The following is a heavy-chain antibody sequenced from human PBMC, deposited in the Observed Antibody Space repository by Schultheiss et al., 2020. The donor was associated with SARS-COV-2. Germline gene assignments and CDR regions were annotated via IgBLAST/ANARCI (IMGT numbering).Heavy chain of an antibody. D-gene: IGHD6-13*01. J-gene: IGHJ4*02. CDR3: ARGSYSSSWYIDY. Sequence: SETLSLTCTVSGGSISSYYWGWIRQPPGKGLEWIGSIYHSGSTNYNPSLKSRVTISVDTSKNQFSLKLSSVTAADTAVYYCARGSYSSSWYIDYWGQGTLVTVSS. CDR1: GGSISSYY. V-gene: IGHV4-59*12. CDR2: IYHSGST.